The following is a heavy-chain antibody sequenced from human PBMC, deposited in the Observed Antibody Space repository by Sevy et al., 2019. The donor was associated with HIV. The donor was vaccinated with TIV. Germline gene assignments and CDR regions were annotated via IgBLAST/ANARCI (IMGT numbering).Heavy chain of an antibody. Sequence: GGSLRLSCVASGFTFSNYAMNWVRQAPGKGLEWVSTFFRGGDGTYYADSVKGRFTISRDNSKDTVYLQLSSLRADDTAVYYCAGALYDSSGSFDALDIWGQGTMVTVSS. J-gene: IGHJ3*02. CDR2: FFRGGDGT. CDR1: GFTFSNYA. CDR3: AGALYDSSGSFDALDI. D-gene: IGHD3-22*01. V-gene: IGHV3-23*01.